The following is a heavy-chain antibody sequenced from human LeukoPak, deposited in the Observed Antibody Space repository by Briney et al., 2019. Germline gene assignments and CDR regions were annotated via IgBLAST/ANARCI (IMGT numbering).Heavy chain of an antibody. D-gene: IGHD6-13*01. CDR3: ARTYGSSWYGFDY. CDR1: GGSISSYY. J-gene: IGHJ4*02. Sequence: SEILSLTCTVSGGSISSYYWSWIRQPPGKGLEWIGYIYYSGSTNYNPSLKSRVTISVDTSKNQFSLRLSSVTAADTAVYYCARTYGSSWYGFDYWGQGTLVTVSS. CDR2: IYYSGST. V-gene: IGHV4-59*01.